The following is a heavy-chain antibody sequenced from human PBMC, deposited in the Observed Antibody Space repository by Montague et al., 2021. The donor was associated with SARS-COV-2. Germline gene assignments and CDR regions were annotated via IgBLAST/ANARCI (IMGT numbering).Heavy chain of an antibody. J-gene: IGHJ2*01. CDR3: AGHVDPCGGNCPNWYFDL. V-gene: IGHV4-39*01. D-gene: IGHD4-23*01. CDR2: ISYTGST. CDR1: GGSISSNLFY. Sequence: SETLSLTCTVSGGSISSNLFYWGWIRQTPGKGLEWIGDISYTGSTYYNPSLKSRVTVAVDTSKNQFSLRLISLAAADTAMYYCAGHVDPCGGNCPNWYFDLWGRGSLVTVSS.